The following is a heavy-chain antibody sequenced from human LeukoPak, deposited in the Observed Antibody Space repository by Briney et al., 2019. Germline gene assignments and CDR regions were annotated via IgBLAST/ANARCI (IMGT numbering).Heavy chain of an antibody. CDR1: GGSFSGHY. J-gene: IGHJ4*02. CDR3: ARGRTGGAALDF. CDR2: STHSGST. V-gene: IGHV4-34*01. Sequence: SETLSLTCAVYGGSFSGHYWTWIRQPPGKGLEWIGESTHSGSTNYNPSLKSRVTISVDTSKNQFSLKLTSVSAADTAVYHCARGRTGGAALDFWGPGTLVTVSS. D-gene: IGHD1-26*01.